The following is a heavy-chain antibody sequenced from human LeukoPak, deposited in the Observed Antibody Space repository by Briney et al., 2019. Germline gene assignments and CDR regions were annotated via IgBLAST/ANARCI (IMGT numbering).Heavy chain of an antibody. J-gene: IGHJ4*02. Sequence: PGGSLRLSCAASRFTFSSYTMNWVRQAPGKGLEYVAGITSGFTPLYADFVKGRFTVSRDNSKSTFHLQMNSLRAEDTAVYFCAKDYSDSRVADVFLEYWGQGTLVTVSS. D-gene: IGHD2-21*01. CDR2: ITSGFTP. CDR3: AKDYSDSRVADVFLEY. V-gene: IGHV3-23*01. CDR1: RFTFSSYT.